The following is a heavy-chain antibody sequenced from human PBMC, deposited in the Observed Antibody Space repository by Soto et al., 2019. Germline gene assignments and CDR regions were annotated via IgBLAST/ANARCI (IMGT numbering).Heavy chain of an antibody. CDR2: VSGSGGST. CDR1: GFTFSSYA. J-gene: IGHJ4*02. CDR3: AKGASYYYDSSGYYGF. D-gene: IGHD3-22*01. V-gene: IGHV3-23*01. Sequence: PGGSLRLSCAASGFTFSSYAMSWVRQAPGKGLEWVSAVSGSGGSTFYADSAKGRFTISRDNSKNTLYLQMNSLRAEDTAVYYCAKGASYYYDSSGYYGFWGQGTLVTVSS.